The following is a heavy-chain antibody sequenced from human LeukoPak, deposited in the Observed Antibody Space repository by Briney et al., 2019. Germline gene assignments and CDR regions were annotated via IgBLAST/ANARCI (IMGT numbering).Heavy chain of an antibody. CDR2: IIPIFGTA. V-gene: IGHV1-69*05. CDR1: GGTFSSYV. Sequence: ASVKVSCKASGGTFSSYVISWVRQAPGQGLEWMGGIIPIFGTANYTQKFQGRVTITTDESTSTAYMELSSLRSEDTAVYYCARARRAPDYFDYWGQGTLVTVSS. J-gene: IGHJ4*02. CDR3: ARARRAPDYFDY.